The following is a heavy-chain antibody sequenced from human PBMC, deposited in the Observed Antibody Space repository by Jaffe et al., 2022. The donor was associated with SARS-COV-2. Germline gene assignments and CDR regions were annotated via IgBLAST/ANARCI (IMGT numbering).Heavy chain of an antibody. CDR3: ARGGIMITFGLDY. CDR2: ISYDGSNK. D-gene: IGHD3-16*01. Sequence: QVQLVESGGGVVQPGRSLRLSCAASGFTFSSYAMHWVRQAPGKGLEWVAVISYDGSNKYYADSVKGRFTISRDNSKNTLYLQMNSLRAEDTAVYYCARGGIMITFGLDYWGQGTLVTVSS. CDR1: GFTFSSYA. J-gene: IGHJ4*02. V-gene: IGHV3-30-3*01.